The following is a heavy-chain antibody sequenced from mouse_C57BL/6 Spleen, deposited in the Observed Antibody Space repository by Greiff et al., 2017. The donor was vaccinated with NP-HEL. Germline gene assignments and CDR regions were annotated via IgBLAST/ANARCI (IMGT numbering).Heavy chain of an antibody. CDR2: INPYNGDT. D-gene: IGHD3-2*02. V-gene: IGHV1-20*01. CDR3: ARRAAQATFYAMDY. J-gene: IGHJ4*01. Sequence: EVQLVESGPELVKPGDSVKISCKASGYSFTGYFMNWVMQSHGKSLEWIGRINPYNGDTFYNQKFKGKATLTVDKSSSTAHMELRSLTSEDSAVYYCARRAAQATFYAMDYWGQGTSVTVSS. CDR1: GYSFTGYF.